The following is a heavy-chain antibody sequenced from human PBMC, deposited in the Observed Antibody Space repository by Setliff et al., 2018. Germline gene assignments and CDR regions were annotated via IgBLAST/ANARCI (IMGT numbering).Heavy chain of an antibody. CDR3: ARGRVAGIWWYYYYYYGMDV. D-gene: IGHD6-19*01. CDR1: GYTFTSYD. J-gene: IGHJ6*02. CDR2: MNPNSGNT. V-gene: IGHV1-8*02. Sequence: ASVKVSCKASGYTFTSYDINWVRQATGQGLEWMGWMNPNSGNTGYAQKFQGRVTMTRNTSISTAYMELSSLRSEDTAVYYCARGRVAGIWWYYYYYYGMDVWGQGTTVTVSS.